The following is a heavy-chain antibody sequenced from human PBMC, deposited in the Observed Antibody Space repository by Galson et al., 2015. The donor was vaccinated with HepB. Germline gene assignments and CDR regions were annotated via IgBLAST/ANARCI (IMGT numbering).Heavy chain of an antibody. CDR1: GFTFSSYA. CDR2: ISYDGSNK. CDR3: ARDPRSAVAGSYYYYGMDV. Sequence: SLRLSCAASGFTFSSYAINWVRQAPGKGLEWVAVISYDGSNKYYADSVKGRFTISRDNSKNTLYLQMNSLRAEDTAVYYCARDPRSAVAGSYYYYGMDVWGQGTTVTVSS. V-gene: IGHV3-30-3*01. J-gene: IGHJ6*02. D-gene: IGHD6-19*01.